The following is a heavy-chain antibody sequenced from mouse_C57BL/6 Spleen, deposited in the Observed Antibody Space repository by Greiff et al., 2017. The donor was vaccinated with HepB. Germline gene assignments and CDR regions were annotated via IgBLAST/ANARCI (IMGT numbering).Heavy chain of an antibody. CDR2: ISGGGGNT. J-gene: IGHJ1*03. D-gene: IGHD2-3*01. Sequence: EVNLVESGGGLVKPGGSLKLSCAASGFTFSSYTMSWVRQTPEKRLEWVATISGGGGNTYYPDSVKGRFTISRDNAKNTLYLQMSSLRSEDTALYYCASDDGYYPRWYIDVWGTGTTVTVSS. CDR1: GFTFSSYT. CDR3: ASDDGYYPRWYIDV. V-gene: IGHV5-9*01.